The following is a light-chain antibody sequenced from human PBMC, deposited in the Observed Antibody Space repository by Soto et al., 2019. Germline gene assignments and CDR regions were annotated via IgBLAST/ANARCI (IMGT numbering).Light chain of an antibody. Sequence: QSALTQPASVSGSPGQAITISCTGSNSDVGAYNYVSWYQQHPGKPPKLIIYEVNNRPSGVSHRFSGSKSGNTASLTISGLQSDDEADYYCASYTISSTRVFGGGTKVNVL. CDR2: EVN. V-gene: IGLV2-14*01. CDR1: NSDVGAYNY. J-gene: IGLJ3*02. CDR3: ASYTISSTRV.